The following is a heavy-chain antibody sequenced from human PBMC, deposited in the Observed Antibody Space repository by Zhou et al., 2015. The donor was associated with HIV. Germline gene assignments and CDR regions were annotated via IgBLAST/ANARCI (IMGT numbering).Heavy chain of an antibody. D-gene: IGHD1-26*01. J-gene: IGHJ1*01. CDR1: GYTFTAYH. Sequence: QVQLVQSGAEVRKPGASVRVSCKASGYTFTAYHVHWVRQAPEKGLSGWDGSTLRAATQTMHRNVQGRVTMSQDTSISTAYMDLARLTSDDTAVYFCATSPGYSGGGFEEYLHHWGHGHPGHRLL. V-gene: IGHV1-2*06. CDR3: ATSPGYSGGGFEEYLHH. CDR2: STLRAAT.